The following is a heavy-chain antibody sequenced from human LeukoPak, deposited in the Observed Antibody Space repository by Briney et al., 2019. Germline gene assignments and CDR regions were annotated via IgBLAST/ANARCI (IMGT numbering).Heavy chain of an antibody. CDR2: VIGSGGT. V-gene: IGHV3-23*01. J-gene: IGHJ6*03. CDR3: VKGRGPAKGDYYNYYYYKDV. D-gene: IGHD2-21*02. CDR1: GFTFSNYA. Sequence: GGSLRLSCAASGFTFSNYAVTWVRQAPGKGREWVSAVIGSGGTYYADSVKGRFIISRDNSKNTLYLQMSSLRADDTALYYCVKGRGPAKGDYYNYYYYKDVWGKGTTVTVSS.